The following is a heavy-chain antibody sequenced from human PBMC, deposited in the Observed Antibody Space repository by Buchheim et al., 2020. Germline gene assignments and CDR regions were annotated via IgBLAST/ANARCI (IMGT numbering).Heavy chain of an antibody. D-gene: IGHD3-9*01. J-gene: IGHJ6*03. CDR3: ARGHPLRYFDWLQSTNYYYMDV. CDR2: IKQDGSEK. CDR1: GFTFSSYW. Sequence: EVQLVESGGGLVQPGGSLRLSCAASGFTFSSYWMSWVRQAPGKGLGWVANIKQDGSEKYYVDSVKGRFTISRDNAKNSLYLQMNSLRAEDTAVYYCARGHPLRYFDWLQSTNYYYMDVWGKGTT. V-gene: IGHV3-7*01.